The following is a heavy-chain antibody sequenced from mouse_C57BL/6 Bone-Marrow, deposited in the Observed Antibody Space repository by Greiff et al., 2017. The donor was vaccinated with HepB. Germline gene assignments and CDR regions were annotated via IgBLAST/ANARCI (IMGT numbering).Heavy chain of an antibody. D-gene: IGHD2-4*01. V-gene: IGHV5-9-1*02. Sequence: EVKVEESGEGLVKPGGSLKLSCAASGFTFSSYAMSWVRQTPEKRLEWVAYISSGGDYIYYADTVKGRFTISRDNARNTLYLQMSSLKSEDTAMYYCTKYDSYYYAMDYWGQGTSVTVSS. J-gene: IGHJ4*01. CDR3: TKYDSYYYAMDY. CDR2: ISSGGDYI. CDR1: GFTFSSYA.